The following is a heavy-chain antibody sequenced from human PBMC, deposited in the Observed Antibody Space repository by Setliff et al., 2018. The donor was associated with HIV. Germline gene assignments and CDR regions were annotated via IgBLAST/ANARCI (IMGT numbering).Heavy chain of an antibody. CDR2: IYTSGST. V-gene: IGHV4-4*09. CDR3: ARARRAGSGPKYFQH. D-gene: IGHD2-15*01. Sequence: TSETLSLTCTVSGGSISTYYWSWIRQPPGKGLEWIGYIYTSGSTNYNPSLKTRVTISIDTSKKQVSLKLSSVTAADTAVYYCARARRAGSGPKYFQHWGQGTLVTVSS. J-gene: IGHJ1*01. CDR1: GGSISTYY.